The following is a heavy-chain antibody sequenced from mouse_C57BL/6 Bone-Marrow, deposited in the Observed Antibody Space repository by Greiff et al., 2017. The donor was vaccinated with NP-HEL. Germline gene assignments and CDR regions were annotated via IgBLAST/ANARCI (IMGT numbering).Heavy chain of an antibody. J-gene: IGHJ3*01. CDR3: ARPFYDYGGSWFAY. CDR2: IYPGSGST. CDR1: GYTFTSYW. V-gene: IGHV1-55*01. Sequence: VQLQQSGAELVKPGASVKMSCKASGYTFTSYWITWVKQRPGQGLEWIGDIYPGSGSTNYNEKFKSKATLTVDTSSSTAYMQLSSLTSEDSAVYYCARPFYDYGGSWFAYWGQGTLVTVSA. D-gene: IGHD2-4*01.